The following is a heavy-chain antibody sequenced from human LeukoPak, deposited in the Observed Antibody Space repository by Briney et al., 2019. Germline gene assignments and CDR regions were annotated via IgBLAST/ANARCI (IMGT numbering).Heavy chain of an antibody. CDR3: ARDYYMGIVDQ. CDR2: ISKDGRTS. V-gene: IGHV3-74*01. CDR1: GFTFSNYW. D-gene: IGHD3-22*01. Sequence: GGSLRLSRAASGFTFSNYWMHGVRQAPGKGLVWVSVISKDGRTSIYADSVSGRLTISRDNAKNTLYLQMNSLRVEDTSVYYCARDYYMGIVDQWGQGTRVTVSS. J-gene: IGHJ5*02.